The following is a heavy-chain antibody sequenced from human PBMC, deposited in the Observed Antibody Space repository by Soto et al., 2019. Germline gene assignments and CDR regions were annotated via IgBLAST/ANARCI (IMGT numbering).Heavy chain of an antibody. CDR2: IKSKTDGGTT. J-gene: IGHJ4*02. D-gene: IGHD3-16*01. V-gene: IGHV3-15*01. CDR1: VFTFSNAW. CDR3: AIKRTLIPTIGPRY. Sequence: GGSLRLSCASSVFTFSNAWMSCVRQAPGKWLEWVGRIKSKTDGGTTDYAAAVEGRFTISREDSKNTVYLQMDSLKTEDTAVYYCAIKRTLIPTIGPRYWGQTTLVTLSS.